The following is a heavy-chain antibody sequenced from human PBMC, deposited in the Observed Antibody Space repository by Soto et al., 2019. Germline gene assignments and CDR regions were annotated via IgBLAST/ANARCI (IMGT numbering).Heavy chain of an antibody. Sequence: NPSETLSLTCTVSGGSISNYYWSWIRQPPGKGLEWIGYIYYSGSTSYNPSLKSRVTISVDTSKNQFSLKLSSVTAADTAVYYCARDRSGLLRWGQGTLVTVSS. CDR2: IYYSGST. D-gene: IGHD6-19*01. V-gene: IGHV4-59*01. CDR1: GGSISNYY. CDR3: ARDRSGLLR. J-gene: IGHJ4*02.